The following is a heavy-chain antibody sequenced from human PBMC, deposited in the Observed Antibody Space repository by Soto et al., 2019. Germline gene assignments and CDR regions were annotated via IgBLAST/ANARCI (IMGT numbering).Heavy chain of an antibody. D-gene: IGHD1-1*01. J-gene: IGHJ4*02. CDR2: ISAHNGNT. CDR1: GYTFTSYG. Sequence: QVHLVQSGAEVKKPGASVKVSCKGSGYTFTSYGITWVRQAPGQGLEWMGWISAHNGNTDYAQKLQGRVTGTRDACTSTAYMELRSLRSDDTAVYYCARGRYGDYWGQGALVTVSS. CDR3: ARGRYGDY. V-gene: IGHV1-18*01.